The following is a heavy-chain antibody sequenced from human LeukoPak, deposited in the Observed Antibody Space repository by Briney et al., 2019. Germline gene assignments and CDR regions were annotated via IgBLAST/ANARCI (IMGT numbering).Heavy chain of an antibody. CDR2: ISSTASSI. J-gene: IGHJ5*02. CDR1: EFTFSSYS. Sequence: GGSLRLTCAASEFTFSSYSMSWVRQAPGKGLEWVSYISSTASSIYYADSVKGRFTISRDNAKNSLYLQMNSLRAEDTAVYYCARDVTYHGGDGFDPWGQGTLVTVSS. V-gene: IGHV3-48*04. CDR3: ARDVTYHGGDGFDP. D-gene: IGHD2-21*02.